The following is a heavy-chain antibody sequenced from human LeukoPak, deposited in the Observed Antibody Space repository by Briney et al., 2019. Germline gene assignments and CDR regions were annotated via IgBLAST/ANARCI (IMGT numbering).Heavy chain of an antibody. CDR2: ISGSGGST. J-gene: IGHJ6*03. Sequence: QPGGSLRLSRAASGFTFSSYAMSWVRQAPGKGLEWVSAISGSGGSTYYADSVKGRFTISRDNSKNTLYLQMNSLRAEDTAVYYCAKETNDYSSTMDYYYYYMDVWGKGTTVTISS. CDR1: GFTFSSYA. CDR3: AKETNDYSSTMDYYYYYMDV. D-gene: IGHD4-11*01. V-gene: IGHV3-23*01.